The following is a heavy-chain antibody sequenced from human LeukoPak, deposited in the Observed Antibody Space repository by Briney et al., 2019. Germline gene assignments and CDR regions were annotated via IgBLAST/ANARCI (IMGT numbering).Heavy chain of an antibody. J-gene: IGHJ5*02. D-gene: IGHD3-10*01. CDR1: GGTFSSYA. CDR2: IIPIFGTA. V-gene: IGHV1-69*13. Sequence: SVKVSCKASGGTFSSYAISWVRQAPGQGLEWMGGIIPIFGTANYAQKFQGRVTITADESTSTAYMELSSLRSEDTAVYYCARVMVRGVISLYWFDPWGQGTLVTVSS. CDR3: ARVMVRGVISLYWFDP.